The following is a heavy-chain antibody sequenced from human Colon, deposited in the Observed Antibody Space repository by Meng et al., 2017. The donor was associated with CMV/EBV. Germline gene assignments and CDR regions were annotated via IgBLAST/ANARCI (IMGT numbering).Heavy chain of an antibody. CDR1: GFGFGHLW. Sequence: EVQLVESGGGLVQTGGSLRLSCAASGFGFGHLWMNWVRQAPGKGLVWVSYINGDGSDTHYADSVKGRFTISRDNAKNTLYLQVNSLTSEDTAMYYCARGGDGGLDYWGQGTLVTVSS. CDR3: ARGGDGGLDY. V-gene: IGHV3-74*01. D-gene: IGHD3-16*01. CDR2: INGDGSDT. J-gene: IGHJ4*02.